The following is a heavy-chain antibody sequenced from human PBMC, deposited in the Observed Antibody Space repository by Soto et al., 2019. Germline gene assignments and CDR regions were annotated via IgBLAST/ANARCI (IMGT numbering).Heavy chain of an antibody. CDR1: GYSFTSYW. V-gene: IGHV5-51*01. D-gene: IGHD6-19*01. J-gene: IGHJ6*02. CDR3: ARRPPYSSGWYGMDV. CDR2: IYPDDSDT. Sequence: PGESLKISCKGSGYSFTSYWIGWVRQMPGKGLEWMGIIYPDDSDTRYSPSFQGQVTISADKSISTAYLQWSSLKASDTAMYYCARRPPYSSGWYGMDVWGQGTTVTVSS.